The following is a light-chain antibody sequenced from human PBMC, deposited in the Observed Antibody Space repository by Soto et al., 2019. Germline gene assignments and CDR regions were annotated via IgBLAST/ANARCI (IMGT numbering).Light chain of an antibody. J-gene: IGKJ3*01. CDR2: DAS. V-gene: IGKV3-11*01. Sequence: EIVLTQSPDTLSLSPGERATISCRASQSVRSSLSWYQQKPGQAPRLLIFDASTRATGIPARFSGSGSGTDFALTISILEPEAVEVYDCHQRSNWPPEVTFGPGTKVDIK. CDR3: HQRSNWPPEVT. CDR1: QSVRSS.